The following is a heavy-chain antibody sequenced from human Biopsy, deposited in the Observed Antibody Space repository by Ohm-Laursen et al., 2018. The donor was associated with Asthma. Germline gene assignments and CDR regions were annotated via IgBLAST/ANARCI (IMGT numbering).Heavy chain of an antibody. D-gene: IGHD3-22*01. J-gene: IGHJ4*02. CDR2: IYSGGGT. Sequence: SLRLSCAASGFTVSTNGMSWVRQPPGKGLEWVSVIYSGGGTYYADSVQGRVTISRDYSKNTLYLQMHSLRAEDTAVYYCARGDSSNWSHYYFDYWGQGTLVTASS. V-gene: IGHV3-53*01. CDR3: ARGDSSNWSHYYFDY. CDR1: GFTVSTNG.